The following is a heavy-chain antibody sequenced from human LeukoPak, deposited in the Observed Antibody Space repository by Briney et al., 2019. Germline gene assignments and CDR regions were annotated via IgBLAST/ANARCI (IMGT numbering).Heavy chain of an antibody. Sequence: GGSLRLSCAASGFAFSNERMHWVRQAPGMGLFWVSYIDNDGTNPAYVDSVKGRFTISRDNAKSTLYLHMNSLRPEDTGVYFCAKSDPPLPYWGQGTQVTVSS. V-gene: IGHV3-74*01. CDR2: IDNDGTNP. CDR3: AKSDPPLPY. CDR1: GFAFSNER. J-gene: IGHJ4*02.